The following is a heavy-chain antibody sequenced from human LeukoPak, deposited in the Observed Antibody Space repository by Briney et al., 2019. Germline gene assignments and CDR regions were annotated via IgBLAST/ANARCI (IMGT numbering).Heavy chain of an antibody. CDR3: VLRGAVAAADF. J-gene: IGHJ4*02. CDR2: ISSSGSPI. CDR1: GSTFSSYE. V-gene: IGHV3-48*03. Sequence: GGSLRLSCAASGSTFSSYEMNWVRQAPGKGLEWVSYISSSGSPIYYADSVEGRFTISRDNAKNSLYLQMNSLRAEDTAVHYCVLRGAVAAADFWGQGTLVTVSS. D-gene: IGHD6-19*01.